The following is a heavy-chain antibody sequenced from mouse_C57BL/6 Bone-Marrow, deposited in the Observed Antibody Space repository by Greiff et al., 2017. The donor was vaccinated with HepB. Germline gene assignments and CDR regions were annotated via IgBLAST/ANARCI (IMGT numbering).Heavy chain of an antibody. CDR3: TGPLYLYAMDY. CDR1: GFTFSNYW. CDR2: IRLKSDNYAT. J-gene: IGHJ4*01. Sequence: EVQGVESGGGLVQPGGSMKLSCVASGFTFSNYWMNWVRQSPEKGLEWVAQIRLKSDNYATHYAESVKGRFSISRDDSKSSVYLQMNNLRAEDTGIYYCTGPLYLYAMDYWGQGTSVTVSS. D-gene: IGHD5-5*01. V-gene: IGHV6-3*01.